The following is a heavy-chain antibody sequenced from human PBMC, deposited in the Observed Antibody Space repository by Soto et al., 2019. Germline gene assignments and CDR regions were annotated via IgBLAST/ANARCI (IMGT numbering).Heavy chain of an antibody. J-gene: IGHJ6*02. CDR2: IIPILGIA. CDR1: GGTFSSYT. CDR3: ARGGGYCSGGSCYVYGMDA. V-gene: IGHV1-69*02. Sequence: QVQLVQSGAEVKKPGSSVKVSCKASGGTFSSYTISWVRQAPGQGLEWMGRIIPILGIANYAQKFQGRVTITADKSQSKAYMELRSMRSEGTAEYYGARGGGYCSGGSCYVYGMDAWGQGTKVTVSS. D-gene: IGHD2-15*01.